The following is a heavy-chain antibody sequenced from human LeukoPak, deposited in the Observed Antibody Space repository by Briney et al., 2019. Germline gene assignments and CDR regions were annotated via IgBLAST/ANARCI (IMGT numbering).Heavy chain of an antibody. CDR1: GFTFSSYA. CDR3: ARGSLHSYSSGWYKWFDP. CDR2: ISYDGSNK. Sequence: QPGGSLRLSCAASGFTFSSYAMHWVRQAPGKGLEWVAVISYDGSNKYYADSVKGRFTISRDNSKNTLYLQMNSLRAEDTAVYYCARGSLHSYSSGWYKWFDPWGQGTLVTVSS. J-gene: IGHJ5*02. V-gene: IGHV3-30*04. D-gene: IGHD6-19*01.